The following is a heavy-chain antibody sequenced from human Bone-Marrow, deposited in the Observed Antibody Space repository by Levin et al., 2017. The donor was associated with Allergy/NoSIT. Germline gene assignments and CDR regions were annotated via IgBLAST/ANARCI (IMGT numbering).Heavy chain of an antibody. V-gene: IGHV4-39*01. J-gene: IGHJ3*02. CDR3: ALWFGDVAFDI. D-gene: IGHD3-10*01. CDR2: IYYSGST. Sequence: SETLSLTCTVSGGSISSSSYYWGWIRQPPGKGLEWIGSIYYSGSTYYNPSLKSRVTISVDTSKNQFSLKLSSVTAADTAVYYCALWFGDVAFDIWGQGTMVTVSS. CDR1: GGSISSSSYY.